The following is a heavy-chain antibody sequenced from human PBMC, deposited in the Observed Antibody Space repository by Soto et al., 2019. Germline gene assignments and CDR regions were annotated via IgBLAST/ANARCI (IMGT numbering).Heavy chain of an antibody. CDR1: GDTFSNYA. Sequence: RASVKVSCKTSGDTFSNYAISWVRQAPGQGLEWMGGIIPMYGSTNYVQKFRGRVTITADKSTSTAYMELSSLRSEDTAVYYCARDYLPGDYLDYWGQGTLVTVSS. J-gene: IGHJ4*02. V-gene: IGHV1-69*06. D-gene: IGHD3-10*01. CDR2: IIPMYGST. CDR3: ARDYLPGDYLDY.